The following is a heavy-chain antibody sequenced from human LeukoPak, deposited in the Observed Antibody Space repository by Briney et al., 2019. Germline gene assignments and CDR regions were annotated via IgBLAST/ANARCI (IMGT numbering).Heavy chain of an antibody. V-gene: IGHV3-21*01. CDR1: GFTFSNYA. Sequence: GGSLRLSCGASGFTFSNYAMNWVRQAPGKGLEWASSTSGSSSHTYYADSLKGRFTISRDNARNSLYLQLNSLRADDTAVYYCATDSPVAGSKALDYWGQGTLVTVSS. D-gene: IGHD6-19*01. CDR3: ATDSPVAGSKALDY. CDR2: TSGSSSHT. J-gene: IGHJ4*02.